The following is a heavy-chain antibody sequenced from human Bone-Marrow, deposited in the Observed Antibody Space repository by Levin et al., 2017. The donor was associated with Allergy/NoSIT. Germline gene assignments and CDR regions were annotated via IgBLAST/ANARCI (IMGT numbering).Heavy chain of an antibody. Sequence: PGGSLRLSCAASGFTVSRNYMSWVRQAPGKGLEWVSYISYSGDVIQYADSVKGRLTISRDHANNALFLQMTNLRADDTAVSYFARDRGERRITIFGVVHSWGQGTLVTVSS. CDR3: ARDRGERRITIFGVVHS. CDR2: ISYSGDVI. J-gene: IGHJ4*02. CDR1: GFTVSRNY. D-gene: IGHD3-3*01. V-gene: IGHV3-11*01.